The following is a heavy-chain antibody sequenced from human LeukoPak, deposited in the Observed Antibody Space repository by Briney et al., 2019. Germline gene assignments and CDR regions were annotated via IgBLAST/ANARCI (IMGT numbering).Heavy chain of an antibody. D-gene: IGHD3-22*01. V-gene: IGHV3-9*01. CDR1: GFTFDDYA. J-gene: IGHJ4*02. CDR3: AKDLYYYDSSGIDY. Sequence: GGSPRLSCAASGFTFDDYAMHWVRQAPGKGLEWVSGINWNSGSIGYADSVKGRFTISRDNAKNSLYLQMNSLRAEDTALYYCAKDLYYYDSSGIDYWGQGTLVTVS. CDR2: INWNSGSI.